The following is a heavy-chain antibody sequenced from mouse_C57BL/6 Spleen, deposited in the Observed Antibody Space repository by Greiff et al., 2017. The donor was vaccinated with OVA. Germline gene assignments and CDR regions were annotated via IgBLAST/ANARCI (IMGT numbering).Heavy chain of an antibody. CDR2: IYPGDGDT. CDR1: GYAFSSSW. CDR3: ASGTVVARDY. D-gene: IGHD1-1*01. V-gene: IGHV1-82*01. J-gene: IGHJ2*01. Sequence: QVQLQQSGPELVKPGASVKISCKASGYAFSSSWMNWVKQRPGKGLEWIGRIYPGDGDTNYNGKFTGKATLTADKSSSTAYMQLSSLTSEDSAVYFCASGTVVARDYWGQGTTLTVSS.